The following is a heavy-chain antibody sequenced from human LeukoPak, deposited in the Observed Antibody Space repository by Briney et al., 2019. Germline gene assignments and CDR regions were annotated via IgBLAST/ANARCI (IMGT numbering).Heavy chain of an antibody. CDR2: IIPIFGTA. D-gene: IGHD2-15*01. J-gene: IGHJ6*03. CDR3: ARDAGGRDYYYYMDV. V-gene: IGHV1-69*05. CDR1: GGTFSSYA. Sequence: ASVKVSCKASGGTFSSYAISWVRQAPGQGLEWMGGIIPIFGTANYAQKFQGRVTITTDESTSTAYMELSSLRSEDTAVYYCARDAGGRDYYYYMDVWGKGTTVTVSS.